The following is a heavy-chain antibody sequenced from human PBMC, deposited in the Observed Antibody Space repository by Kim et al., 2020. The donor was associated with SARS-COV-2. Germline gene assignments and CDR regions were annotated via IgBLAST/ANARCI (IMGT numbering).Heavy chain of an antibody. CDR1: GFTFSSYA. J-gene: IGHJ6*02. V-gene: IGHV3-23*01. Sequence: GGSLRLSCAASGFTFSSYAMSWVRQAPGKGLEWVSAISGSGGSTYYADSVKGRFTISRDNSKNTLYLQMNSLRAEDTAVYYCAKWSSIAAADSYYYYYGMDVWGQGTTVTVSS. D-gene: IGHD6-13*01. CDR3: AKWSSIAAADSYYYYYGMDV. CDR2: ISGSGGST.